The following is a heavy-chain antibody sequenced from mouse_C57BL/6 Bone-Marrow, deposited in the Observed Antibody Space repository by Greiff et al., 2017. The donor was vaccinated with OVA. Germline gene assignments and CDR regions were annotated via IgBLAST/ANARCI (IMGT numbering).Heavy chain of an antibody. CDR3: ARQDSKSPFDY. CDR2: ISSGGSYT. J-gene: IGHJ2*01. Sequence: EVQVVESGGDLVKPGGSLKLSCAASGFTFSSYGMSWVRQTPDKRLEWVATISSGGSYTYYPDSVKGRFTISRDNAKNTLYLQMSSLKSEDTAMYYCARQDSKSPFDYWGQGTTLTVSS. V-gene: IGHV5-6*01. CDR1: GFTFSSYG.